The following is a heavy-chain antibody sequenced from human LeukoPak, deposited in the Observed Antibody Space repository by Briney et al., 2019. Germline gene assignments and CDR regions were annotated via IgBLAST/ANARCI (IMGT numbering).Heavy chain of an antibody. CDR2: ISGSGGST. Sequence: PGASLRLSCAASGFTFSSYAMSWVRQAPGKGLEWVSAISGSGGSTYYADSVKGRFTISRDNSKNTLYLQMNSLRAGDTAVYYCAKDLSLVIAAAGTWFYWGQGTLVTVSS. CDR3: AKDLSLVIAAAGTWFY. D-gene: IGHD6-13*01. J-gene: IGHJ4*02. V-gene: IGHV3-23*01. CDR1: GFTFSSYA.